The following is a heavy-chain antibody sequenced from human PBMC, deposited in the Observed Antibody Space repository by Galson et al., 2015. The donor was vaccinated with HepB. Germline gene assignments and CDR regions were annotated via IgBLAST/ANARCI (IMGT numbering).Heavy chain of an antibody. CDR3: ASLQLWLRNGYYYYGMDV. CDR2: ISSSSSTI. V-gene: IGHV3-48*01. Sequence: SLRLSCAASGFTFSSYSMNWVRQAPGKGLEWVSYISSSSSTIYYADSVKGRFTISRDNAKNSLYLQMNSLRAEDTAVYYCASLQLWLRNGYYYYGMDVWGQGTTVTVSS. J-gene: IGHJ6*02. D-gene: IGHD5-18*01. CDR1: GFTFSSYS.